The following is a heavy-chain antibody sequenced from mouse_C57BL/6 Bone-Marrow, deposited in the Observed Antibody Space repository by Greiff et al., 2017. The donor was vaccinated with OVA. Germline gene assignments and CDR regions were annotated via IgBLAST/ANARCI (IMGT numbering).Heavy chain of an antibody. CDR2: INPYNGGT. D-gene: IGHD2-12*01. V-gene: IGHV1-19*01. Sequence: VQLQQSGPVLVKPGASVKMSCKASGYTFTDYYMNWVKQSHGKSLEWIGVINPYNGGTSYNQKFKGKATLTVDKSSSTAYMELNSLTSEDTAVYYCTIEIPTGYFDYWGQGTTLTVSS. CDR3: TIEIPTGYFDY. J-gene: IGHJ2*01. CDR1: GYTFTDYY.